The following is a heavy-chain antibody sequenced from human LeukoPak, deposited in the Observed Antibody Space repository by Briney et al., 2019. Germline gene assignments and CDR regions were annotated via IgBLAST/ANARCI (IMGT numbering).Heavy chain of an antibody. CDR2: FDPEDGET. J-gene: IGHJ4*01. CDR3: ATDLLADYGGKERY. V-gene: IGHV1-24*01. D-gene: IGHD4-23*01. Sequence: GASVKVSCKVSGYTLTELSMHWVRRAPGKGLEWMGGFDPEDGETIYAQKFQGRVTMTEDTSTDTAYMELSSLRSEDTAVYYCATDLLADYGGKERYWGQGTLVTVSS. CDR1: GYTLTELS.